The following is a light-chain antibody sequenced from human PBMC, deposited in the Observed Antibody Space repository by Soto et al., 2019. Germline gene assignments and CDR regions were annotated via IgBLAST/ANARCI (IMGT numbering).Light chain of an antibody. CDR2: AAS. V-gene: IGKV1-39*01. CDR1: QTISSW. Sequence: DIQMTQSPSTMSGSVGDRVTITCRSSQTISSWLAWYQQKPGKAPKLLIYAASSLQSGVPSRFSGSGSGTDFTLTISGLQPEDFATYYCQQSYSTPTWTFGQGTKVDIK. J-gene: IGKJ1*01. CDR3: QQSYSTPTWT.